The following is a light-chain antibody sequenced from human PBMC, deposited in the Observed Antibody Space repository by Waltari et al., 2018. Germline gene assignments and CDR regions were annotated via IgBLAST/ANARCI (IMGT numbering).Light chain of an antibody. CDR2: LNSDGSH. J-gene: IGLJ2*01. CDR3: QTWGTGTHVV. V-gene: IGLV4-69*01. CDR1: SGHSNYA. Sequence: QLVVTQSPSASASLGASVKLTCTLSSGHSNYAIAWHQQQPEKAPRYLMKLNSDGSHTKGDGIPDRFSGSSSGAERYLTIPSLQSEDEADYYCQTWGTGTHVVFGGGTKLTVL.